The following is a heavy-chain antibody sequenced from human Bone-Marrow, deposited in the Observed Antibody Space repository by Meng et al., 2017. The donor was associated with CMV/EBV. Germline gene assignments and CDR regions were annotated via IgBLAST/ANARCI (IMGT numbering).Heavy chain of an antibody. V-gene: IGHV3-11*04. Sequence: GESLKISCAASRFPFSDYYMSWIRQAPGKGLEWVSYISSSGNTIHYADSVRGRFTISRDNAKNSLYLQMNSLRAEDTAVYYCAKDRGGSGSYEVDYWGQGTLVTVSS. CDR2: ISSSGNTI. D-gene: IGHD3-10*01. CDR1: RFPFSDYY. J-gene: IGHJ4*02. CDR3: AKDRGGSGSYEVDY.